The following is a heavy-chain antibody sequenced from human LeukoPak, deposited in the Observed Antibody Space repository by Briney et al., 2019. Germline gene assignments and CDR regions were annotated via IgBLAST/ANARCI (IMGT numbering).Heavy chain of an antibody. CDR2: IKSDGSSR. V-gene: IGHV3-74*01. Sequence: PGGSLRLSCAASGFTFSSYWMHWVRQAPGKGLVWVSRIKSDGSSRSYADSVKDRFTISRDNAKDTLYLQMSSLRDEDTAVYYCARDPHGSGSSDSPHDAFDIWGQGTMVTVSS. J-gene: IGHJ3*02. CDR3: ARDPHGSGSSDSPHDAFDI. CDR1: GFTFSSYW. D-gene: IGHD3-10*01.